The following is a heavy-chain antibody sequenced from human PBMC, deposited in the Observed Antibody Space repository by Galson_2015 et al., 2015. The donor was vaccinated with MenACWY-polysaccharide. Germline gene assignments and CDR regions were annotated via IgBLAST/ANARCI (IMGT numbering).Heavy chain of an antibody. D-gene: IGHD2-2*01. J-gene: IGHJ6*02. Sequence: SLRLSCAASAFTVSSNHMSWVRQAPGKGLEWVSVIYSGGSTYYADSVKGRFTISRDNSKNMLYLQMNSLRAEDTAVYYCARAYCDRTTCYGMDVWGQGTTVTVSS. CDR2: IYSGGST. V-gene: IGHV3-66*01. CDR1: AFTVSSNH. CDR3: ARAYCDRTTCYGMDV.